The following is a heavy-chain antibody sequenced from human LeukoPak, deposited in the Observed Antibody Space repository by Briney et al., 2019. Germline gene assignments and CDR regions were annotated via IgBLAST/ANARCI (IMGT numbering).Heavy chain of an antibody. J-gene: IGHJ4*02. CDR2: MSPNSGDT. D-gene: IGHD5-24*01. CDR1: GYTFTSYD. CDR3: ARVGGEMALHYFDY. V-gene: IGHV1-8*01. Sequence: ASVKVSCKASGYTFTSYDFNWVRQATGQRPEWMGWMSPNSGDTGYAQKFQDRVTMTRNTSISTAYMELSSLRSEDTAVYYCARVGGEMALHYFDYWGQGTLVTVSS.